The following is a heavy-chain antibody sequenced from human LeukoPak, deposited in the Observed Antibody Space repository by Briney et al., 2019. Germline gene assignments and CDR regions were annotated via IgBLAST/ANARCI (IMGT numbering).Heavy chain of an antibody. J-gene: IGHJ4*02. Sequence: GGSLRLSCAASGFIFEDYTMHWVRQAPGKALEWVSLISWDGTTYYADSVKGRFTISRDNSKDSLSLQMDTLRSEDTAFYYCVKDLSYESSGSFFDFWGQGTLVTVS. V-gene: IGHV3-43*01. CDR3: VKDLSYESSGSFFDF. CDR2: ISWDGTT. D-gene: IGHD3-22*01. CDR1: GFIFEDYT.